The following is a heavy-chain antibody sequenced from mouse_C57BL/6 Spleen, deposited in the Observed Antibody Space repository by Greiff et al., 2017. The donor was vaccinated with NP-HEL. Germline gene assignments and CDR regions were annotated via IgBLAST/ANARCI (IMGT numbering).Heavy chain of an antibody. CDR2: IYPGDGDT. D-gene: IGHD1-1*01. Sequence: VQLQQSGPELVKPGASVKISCKASGYAFSSSWMNWVKQRPGKGLEWIGRIYPGDGDTNYNGKFKGKATLTADKSSSTAYMQLSSLTSEDSAVYFCARSGYYYGSSYGFAYWGQGTLVTVSA. V-gene: IGHV1-82*01. CDR1: GYAFSSSW. CDR3: ARSGYYYGSSYGFAY. J-gene: IGHJ3*01.